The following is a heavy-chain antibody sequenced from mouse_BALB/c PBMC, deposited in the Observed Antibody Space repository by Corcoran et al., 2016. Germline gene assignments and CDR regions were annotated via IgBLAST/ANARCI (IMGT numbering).Heavy chain of an antibody. CDR1: GYTFTSYV. CDR3: ARDIASGIYGY. Sequence: QVQLQQSGAELVKPGASVKLSCKASGYTFTSYVIHWVKQRPEQGLEWIGCIIPGNDSTKYNEKFKGKATLTSDKSSSTAYMELSRLTSEDSAVYFCARDIASGIYGYWGQGTTLTVSS. D-gene: IGHD1-1*01. V-gene: IGHV1S56*01. J-gene: IGHJ2*01. CDR2: IIPGNDST.